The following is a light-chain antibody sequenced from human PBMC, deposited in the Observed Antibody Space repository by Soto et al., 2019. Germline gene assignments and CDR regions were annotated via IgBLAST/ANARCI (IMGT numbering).Light chain of an antibody. CDR2: GDN. Sequence: FMLTQPHSVSESPVKTVTISCTGSSGSVASNFVHWYQRRPGSAPTIVIYGDNQRPSGVPDRFSGSIDSSSNSASLTISGLKTEDEADYFCQAYDRSSLYVFGTGTKVTGL. CDR3: QAYDRSSLYV. V-gene: IGLV6-57*02. CDR1: SGSVASNF. J-gene: IGLJ1*01.